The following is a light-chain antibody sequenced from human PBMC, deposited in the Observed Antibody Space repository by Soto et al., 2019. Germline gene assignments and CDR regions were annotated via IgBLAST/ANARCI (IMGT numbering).Light chain of an antibody. CDR3: SSYTISSTYV. CDR2: DVS. CDR1: SSDVGGYNY. V-gene: IGLV2-14*01. Sequence: QSALTQPASVSGSPGQSITISCTGTSSDVGGYNYVSWYQQHPGKAPKLLIYDVSNRPSGVSNRFSGSKSGNTASLTISGLQGEDEADYYCSSYTISSTYVFGTGTKLTVL. J-gene: IGLJ1*01.